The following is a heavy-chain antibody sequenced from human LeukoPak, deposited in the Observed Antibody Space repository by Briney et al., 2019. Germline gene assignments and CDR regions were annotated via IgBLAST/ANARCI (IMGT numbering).Heavy chain of an antibody. Sequence: PGGSLRLSCAASGFPFSSYGMHWVRQAPGKGLEWVARLVYDERSDYANSVKGRFSISRDNSKNTLFLDMSDLRVEDTAVYYCARDLSAAFDFWGKGVLVTVSS. CDR2: LVYDERS. CDR3: ARDLSAAFDF. CDR1: GFPFSSYG. V-gene: IGHV3-33*05. J-gene: IGHJ4*02. D-gene: IGHD6-19*01.